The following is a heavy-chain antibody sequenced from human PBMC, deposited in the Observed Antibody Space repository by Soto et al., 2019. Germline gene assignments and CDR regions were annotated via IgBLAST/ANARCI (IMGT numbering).Heavy chain of an antibody. Sequence: QVQLVQSGAEVKKPGASVKVSCKASGYTFTSYGISWVRQAPGQGLEWMGWISAYNGNTNYAQKLQGRVTMTKDPSTSTGYMGLRSLRSDGTALYFCAGGSKDIDYLGQGTLVTV. V-gene: IGHV1-18*01. CDR2: ISAYNGNT. CDR3: AGGSKDIDY. J-gene: IGHJ4*02. D-gene: IGHD3-16*01. CDR1: GYTFTSYG.